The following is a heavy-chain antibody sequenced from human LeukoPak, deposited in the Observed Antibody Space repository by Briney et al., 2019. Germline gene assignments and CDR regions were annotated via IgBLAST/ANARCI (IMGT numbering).Heavy chain of an antibody. J-gene: IGHJ4*02. CDR1: GFTFSTYS. CDR2: ISPPSTYI. D-gene: IGHD6-13*01. CDR3: ARDMGRAWYGPPDY. V-gene: IGHV3-21*01. Sequence: GGSLRLSCAASGFTFSTYSMNWVRQAPGKGLEWVSSISPPSTYIYYADSVKGRFTISRDNAKNSLYLQMNSLRAEDTAVYFCARDMGRAWYGPPDYWGQGTLVTVSS.